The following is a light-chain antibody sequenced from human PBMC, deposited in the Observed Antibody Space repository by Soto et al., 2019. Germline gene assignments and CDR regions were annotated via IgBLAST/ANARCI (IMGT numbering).Light chain of an antibody. CDR1: SSDVGGYDY. V-gene: IGLV2-14*01. J-gene: IGLJ1*01. CDR2: EVS. Sequence: QSVLTQPASVSGSPGQSITISCTGTSSDVGGYDYVSWYQQHPGKAPKLMIYEVSNRPSGISNRFSASKSGNTASLTISGLQDEDEADYYCSSYTSSSTYVFGTGTKLTVL. CDR3: SSYTSSSTYV.